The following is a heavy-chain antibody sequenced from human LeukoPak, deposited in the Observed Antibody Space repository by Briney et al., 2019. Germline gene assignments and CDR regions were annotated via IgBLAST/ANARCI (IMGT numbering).Heavy chain of an antibody. D-gene: IGHD4-23*01. Sequence: PGGSLRLSCAASGFTFDDYGMSWVRQAPGKGLEWVSGVSGNGYSAEATYYADSVKGRFSISRDDSKNTMYLEMTSLRVEDTALYFCAKRGGNSRGTYFDYWGHGILVTVSA. V-gene: IGHV3-23*01. CDR3: AKRGGNSRGTYFDY. CDR1: GFTFDDYG. CDR2: VSGNGYSAEAT. J-gene: IGHJ4*01.